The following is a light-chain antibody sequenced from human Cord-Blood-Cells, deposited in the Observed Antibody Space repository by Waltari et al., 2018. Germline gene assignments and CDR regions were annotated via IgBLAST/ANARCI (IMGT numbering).Light chain of an antibody. V-gene: IGKV3D-20*01. Sequence: EMVSTQSPATLSLSPGTRATLSCGASQSVRSSYLAWYQQKPGLAPRLLIYDASSRATGIPDRFRGSGSGTEFTLTISRLEPEDFAVYYCQQYGSSLFTFGPGTKVDIK. CDR1: QSVRSSY. J-gene: IGKJ3*01. CDR3: QQYGSSLFT. CDR2: DAS.